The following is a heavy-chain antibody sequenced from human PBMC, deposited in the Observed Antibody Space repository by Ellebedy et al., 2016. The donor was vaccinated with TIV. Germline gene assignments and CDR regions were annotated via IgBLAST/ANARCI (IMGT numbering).Heavy chain of an antibody. D-gene: IGHD5-12*01. J-gene: IGHJ5*02. Sequence: SETLSLTCTVSGDSIRTSSHYWSWIRQPPGKGLEWIGEISHSGSTNYNPSLKSRVTISVDTSKNQFSLKLSSVTAADTAVYYCARRQGYSGYGVSRNNWFDPWGQGTLVTVSS. V-gene: IGHV4-39*01. CDR1: GDSIRTSSHY. CDR2: ISHSGST. CDR3: ARRQGYSGYGVSRNNWFDP.